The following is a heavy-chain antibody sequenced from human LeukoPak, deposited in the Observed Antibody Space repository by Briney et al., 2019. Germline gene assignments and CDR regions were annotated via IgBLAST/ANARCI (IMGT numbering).Heavy chain of an antibody. CDR2: IIPIFGTA. CDR1: GGTFSSYA. Sequence: SVKVSCEASGGTFSSYAISWVRQAPGQGLEWMGGIIPIFGTANYAQKFQGRVTITTDESTSTAYVELSSLRSEDTAVYYCARAHYDFWSGYPTPPQEPWGQGTLVTVSS. D-gene: IGHD3-3*01. J-gene: IGHJ5*02. V-gene: IGHV1-69*05. CDR3: ARAHYDFWSGYPTPPQEP.